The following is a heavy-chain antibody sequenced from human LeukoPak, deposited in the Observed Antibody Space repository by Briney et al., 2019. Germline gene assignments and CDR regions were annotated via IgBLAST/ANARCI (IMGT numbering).Heavy chain of an antibody. V-gene: IGHV3-30*04. J-gene: IGHJ3*01. CDR2: ISRDGTDK. CDR1: GFSFSNYA. Sequence: GGSLRLSCAASGFSFSNYAMHWVRQAPGEGLEWMAVISRDGTDKYYADSVKGRLTISRDNSQSTLYLHMNSLSTEDTALYYCARAIRAPGTPENAFDLWGQGTMVTVSS. CDR3: ARAIRAPGTPENAFDL. D-gene: IGHD6-13*01.